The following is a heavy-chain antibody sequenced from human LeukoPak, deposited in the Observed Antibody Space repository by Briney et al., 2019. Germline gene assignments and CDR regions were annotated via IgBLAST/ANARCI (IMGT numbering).Heavy chain of an antibody. CDR3: ARDTRSSGWYSPYDY. Sequence: ASVKVSCKASGYTFTSYGISWVRQAPGQGLEWMGWIGAYNGNTNYAQKLQGRVTMTTDTSTSTAYMELRSLRSDDTAVYYCARDTRSSGWYSPYDYWGQGTLVTVSS. V-gene: IGHV1-18*01. D-gene: IGHD6-19*01. CDR2: IGAYNGNT. J-gene: IGHJ4*02. CDR1: GYTFTSYG.